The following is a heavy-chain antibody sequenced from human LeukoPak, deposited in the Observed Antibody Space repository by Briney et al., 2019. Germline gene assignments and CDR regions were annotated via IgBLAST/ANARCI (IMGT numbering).Heavy chain of an antibody. Sequence: PSETLSLTCTVSGGSISSYYWSWIRQPPGKGLEWIGEIYHSGSTNYNPSLKSRVTISVDKSKNQFSLKLSSVTAADTAVYYCARGTDYDILGYWGQGTLVTVSS. D-gene: IGHD3-9*01. CDR3: ARGTDYDILGY. J-gene: IGHJ4*02. CDR1: GGSISSYY. CDR2: IYHSGST. V-gene: IGHV4-59*12.